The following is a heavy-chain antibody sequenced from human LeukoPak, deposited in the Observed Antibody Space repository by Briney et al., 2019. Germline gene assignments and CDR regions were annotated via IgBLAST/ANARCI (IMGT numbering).Heavy chain of an antibody. V-gene: IGHV3-15*01. Sequence: GGSLRLSCAASGFTFSNAWLSWVRQAPGKGLEWVGRIKSKTNDGTTDYATPVKGRFTISRDDSKNTLYLQMNSLKTEDTAVYFCTTGSFSWFSLGNWGQGTLVTVSS. CDR3: TTGSFSWFSLGN. CDR1: GFTFSNAW. J-gene: IGHJ4*02. D-gene: IGHD3-10*01. CDR2: IKSKTNDGTT.